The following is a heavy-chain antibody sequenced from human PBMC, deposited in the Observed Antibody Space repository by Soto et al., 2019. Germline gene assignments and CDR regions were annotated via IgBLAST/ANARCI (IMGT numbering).Heavy chain of an antibody. D-gene: IGHD6-13*01. CDR1: GGSISSYF. CDR2: IYASGST. CDR3: ARRPSGYSSSWYYFDY. J-gene: IGHJ4*02. V-gene: IGHV4-4*07. Sequence: SETLSLTCTVSGGSISSYFWSWIRQPAGKGLEWIGRIYASGSTNYNPSLKSRVTMSVDTSKNQFSLKLSSVTAADTAVYYCARRPSGYSSSWYYFDYWGQGALVTVSS.